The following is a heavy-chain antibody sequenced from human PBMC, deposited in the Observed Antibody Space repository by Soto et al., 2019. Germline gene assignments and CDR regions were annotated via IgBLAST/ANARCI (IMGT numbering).Heavy chain of an antibody. J-gene: IGHJ6*02. Sequence: ASVKVSCKASGYTFTSYGISWVRQAPGQGLEWMGWISAYNGNTNYAQKLQGRVTMTTDTSTSTAYMKLSSLRSEDTAVYYCARTGNIGTTGTTLFSGGMDVWGQGTTVTVSS. CDR3: ARTGNIGTTGTTLFSGGMDV. CDR2: ISAYNGNT. V-gene: IGHV1-18*01. D-gene: IGHD1-1*01. CDR1: GYTFTSYG.